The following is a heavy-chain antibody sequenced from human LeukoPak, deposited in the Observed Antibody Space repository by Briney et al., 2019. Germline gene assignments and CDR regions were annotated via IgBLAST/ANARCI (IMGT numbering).Heavy chain of an antibody. CDR1: GGTFSSHT. J-gene: IGHJ3*02. CDR3: ARGRYYDFWSGPGGDAFDI. D-gene: IGHD3-3*01. Sequence: SVKVSCKASGGTFSSHTISWVRQAPGQGLEWMGRIIPILGIANYAQKLQGRVTITADKSASTAYMELSSLRSEDTAVYYCARGRYYDFWSGPGGDAFDIWGQGTMVTVSS. CDR2: IIPILGIA. V-gene: IGHV1-69*02.